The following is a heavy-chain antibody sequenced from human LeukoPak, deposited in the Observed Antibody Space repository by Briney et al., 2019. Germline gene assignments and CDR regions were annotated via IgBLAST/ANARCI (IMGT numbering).Heavy chain of an antibody. CDR2: INPNSGGT. V-gene: IGHV1-2*02. CDR3: ARDSGGVIAAGGLLPY. CDR1: GYTFTGYY. D-gene: IGHD6-13*01. Sequence: ASVKVSCKASGYTFTGYYMHWVRQAPGQGLEWMGWINPNSGGTNYAQKFQGRVTMTRDTSISTAYMELSRLRSDDTAVYYCARDSGGVIAAGGLLPYWGQGTLVTVSS. J-gene: IGHJ4*02.